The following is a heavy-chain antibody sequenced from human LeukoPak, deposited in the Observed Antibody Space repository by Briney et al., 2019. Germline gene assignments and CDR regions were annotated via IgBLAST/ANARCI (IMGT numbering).Heavy chain of an antibody. D-gene: IGHD4-23*01. V-gene: IGHV3-30*01. CDR3: ARGVYGGNPRLDY. Sequence: GRSLRLSCAASGFTFSSYAMHWVRQAPGKGLEWVAVISYDGSNKYYADSVKGRFTISRDNSKNTLYLQMNSLRAEDTAVYYCARGVYGGNPRLDYSGQGTLVTVSS. CDR1: GFTFSSYA. CDR2: ISYDGSNK. J-gene: IGHJ4*02.